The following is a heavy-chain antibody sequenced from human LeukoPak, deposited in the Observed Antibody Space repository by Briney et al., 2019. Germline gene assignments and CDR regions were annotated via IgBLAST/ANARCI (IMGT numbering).Heavy chain of an antibody. CDR3: ARDVGASAPDAFDI. D-gene: IGHD1-26*01. Sequence: PGGSLRLSCAASRFTFSTYNMNWVRQAPGKGLEWVSSISTNSNYIHYADSVKGRFTISRDNAKNSLYLQMNSLRVEDTDVYYCARDVGASAPDAFDIWGQGTMVTVSS. V-gene: IGHV3-21*01. J-gene: IGHJ3*02. CDR2: ISTNSNYI. CDR1: RFTFSTYN.